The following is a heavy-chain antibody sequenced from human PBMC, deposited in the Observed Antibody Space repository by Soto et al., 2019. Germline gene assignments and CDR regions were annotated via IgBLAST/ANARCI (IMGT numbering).Heavy chain of an antibody. CDR2: IIPIFGTA. V-gene: IGHV1-69*12. Sequence: QVQLVQSGAAVKKPGSSVKVSCKASGGTFSSYAISWVRQAPGQGLEWMGGIIPIFGTANYAQKFQGRVTITADESTSTAYMELSSLRSEDTAVYYCARDPPFYDYVWGSYRPQDAFDIWGQGTMVTVSS. J-gene: IGHJ3*02. CDR1: GGTFSSYA. D-gene: IGHD3-16*02. CDR3: ARDPPFYDYVWGSYRPQDAFDI.